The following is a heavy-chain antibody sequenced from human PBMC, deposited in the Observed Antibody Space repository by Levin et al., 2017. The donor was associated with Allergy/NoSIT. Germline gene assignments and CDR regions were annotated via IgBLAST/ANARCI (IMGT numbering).Heavy chain of an antibody. D-gene: IGHD6-6*01. V-gene: IGHV3-30*18. CDR2: ISYDEINK. CDR3: VNVPGSSSGYYYSGMDV. Sequence: PGGSLRLSCAASGFTFSSYGMHWVRQAPGKGLEWVAVISYDEINKYYADSVKGRFTISRDNSKNTLYLQMNSLRAEDTAVYYCVNVPGSSSGYYYSGMDVWGQGTTVTVSS. CDR1: GFTFSSYG. J-gene: IGHJ6*02.